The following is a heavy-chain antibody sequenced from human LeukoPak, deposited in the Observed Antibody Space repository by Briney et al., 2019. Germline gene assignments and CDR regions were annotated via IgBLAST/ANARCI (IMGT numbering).Heavy chain of an antibody. V-gene: IGHV4-61*02. CDR3: AKWERLNRVFF. CDR1: GDSISSGSFY. Sequence: SETLSLTCTVSGDSISSGSFYWSWIRQPAGKGLEWIGRIYTGGNTNYNPSLQSRVAISIDTSKNQFSLKLSSVTAADTAVYYSAKWERLNRVFFWGQGTLLAVSS. J-gene: IGHJ4*02. D-gene: IGHD1-26*01. CDR2: IYTGGNT.